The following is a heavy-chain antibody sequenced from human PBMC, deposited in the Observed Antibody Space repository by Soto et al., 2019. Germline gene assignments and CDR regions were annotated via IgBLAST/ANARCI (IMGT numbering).Heavy chain of an antibody. CDR3: ARIKYYYDGSGYYLYY. CDR2: IDPNSGGT. D-gene: IGHD3-22*01. CDR1: GYTFTGYY. V-gene: IGHV1-2*02. J-gene: IGHJ4*02. Sequence: ASVKVSCKASGYTFTGYYMHWVRQARGQGLEWMGWIDPNSGGTNYAQKFQGRVTMTRDTSISTAYMELSRLRSDDTAVYYCARIKYYYDGSGYYLYYWGQGTLVTVSS.